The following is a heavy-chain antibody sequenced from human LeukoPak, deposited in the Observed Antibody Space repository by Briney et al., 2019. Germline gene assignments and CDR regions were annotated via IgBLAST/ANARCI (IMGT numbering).Heavy chain of an antibody. CDR2: ISWNSGSI. V-gene: IGHV3-9*01. D-gene: IGHD3-22*01. CDR3: AKDLYDSSGGSFDY. CDR1: GFTFDDYA. J-gene: IGHJ4*02. Sequence: QPGGSLRLSCAASGFTFDDYAMHWVRQAPGKGLEWVSGISWNSGSIGYADSVKGRFTISRDNAKNSLYLQMNSLRAEDTALYYCAKDLYDSSGGSFDYWGQGTLVTASS.